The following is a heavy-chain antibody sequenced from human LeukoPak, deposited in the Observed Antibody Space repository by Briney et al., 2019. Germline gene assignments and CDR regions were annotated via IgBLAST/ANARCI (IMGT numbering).Heavy chain of an antibody. CDR1: GGSFSGYY. CDR2: INHSGST. CDR3: ARGLGSSLRGAFDI. V-gene: IGHV4-34*01. J-gene: IGHJ3*02. D-gene: IGHD6-6*01. Sequence: PSETLPLTCGVYGGSFSGYYWSWIRQPPGKGLEWIGEINHSGSTNYNPSLKSRVTISVDTSKNQFSLKLSSVTAADTAVYYCARGLGSSLRGAFDIWGQGTMVTVSS.